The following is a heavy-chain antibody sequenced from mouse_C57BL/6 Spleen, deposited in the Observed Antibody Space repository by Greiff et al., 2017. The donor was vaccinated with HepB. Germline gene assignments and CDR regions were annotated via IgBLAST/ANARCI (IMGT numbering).Heavy chain of an antibody. CDR3: TTGVTTVAPYYFDY. D-gene: IGHD1-1*01. CDR1: GFNIKDYY. V-gene: IGHV14-1*01. CDR2: IDPEDGDT. Sequence: EVQLQQSGAELVRPGASVKLSCTASGFNIKDYYMHWVKQRPEQGLEWIGRIDPEDGDTEYAPKFQGKATMTADTSSTTAYLQLSSLTSEDTAVYYCTTGVTTVAPYYFDYWGQGTTRTVSS. J-gene: IGHJ2*01.